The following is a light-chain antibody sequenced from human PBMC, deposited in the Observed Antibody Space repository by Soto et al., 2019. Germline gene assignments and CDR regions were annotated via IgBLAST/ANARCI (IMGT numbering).Light chain of an antibody. Sequence: EIVLTQSPGSLSLSPGERATLSCWATESVGGNMAWYQHKPGQAPKLLIFGASNRATGIPDRFSGSGSGTDFTLSISRLEPEDFAVYYCQQYGSSPWTFGQGTKVDIK. J-gene: IGKJ1*01. CDR3: QQYGSSPWT. CDR2: GAS. CDR1: ESVGGN. V-gene: IGKV3-20*01.